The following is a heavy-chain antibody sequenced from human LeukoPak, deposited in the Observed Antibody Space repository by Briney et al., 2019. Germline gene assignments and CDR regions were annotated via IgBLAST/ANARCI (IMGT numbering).Heavy chain of an antibody. Sequence: PSETLSLTCTVSGGSISNFYWSWIRQPAGKGLEWIGRIYTSGSTNYNPSLKSRATMSVDTSKNQFSLKLRSVTAADTAVYYCARAYGDQTNDYWGQGTLVTVSS. CDR1: GGSISNFY. J-gene: IGHJ4*02. CDR2: IYTSGST. V-gene: IGHV4-4*07. CDR3: ARAYGDQTNDY. D-gene: IGHD4-17*01.